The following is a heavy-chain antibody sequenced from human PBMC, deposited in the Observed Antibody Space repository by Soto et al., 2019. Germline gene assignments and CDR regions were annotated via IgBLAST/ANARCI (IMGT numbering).Heavy chain of an antibody. V-gene: IGHV3-30*18. Sequence: QVQLVESGGGVVQPGRSLRLSCAASGFSFRSYGMHWVRQAPGRGLEWVAVISYDESNKNYADSVKGRFTISRDNSKNMLYLQMNSLRAEDTAVYYCAKQFTPHSSGWPDGFDIWGQGTMVTVSS. CDR1: GFSFRSYG. D-gene: IGHD6-19*01. CDR3: AKQFTPHSSGWPDGFDI. J-gene: IGHJ3*02. CDR2: ISYDESNK.